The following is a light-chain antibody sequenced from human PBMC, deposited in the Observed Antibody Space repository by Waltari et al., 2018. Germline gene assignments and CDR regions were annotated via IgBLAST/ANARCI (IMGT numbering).Light chain of an antibody. CDR1: SSDVGSYNL. CDR3: CSYAGSGNLGVI. CDR2: EVD. J-gene: IGLJ2*01. V-gene: IGLV2-23*02. Sequence: QSALTQPASVSGSPGQSITISCTGSSSDVGSYNLVSWYQQHPAKAPKLMIYEVDKRSLGVSDRFSGLTYGNTASLTVSGLQAEDVADYYCCSYAGSGNLGVIFGGGTKLTVL.